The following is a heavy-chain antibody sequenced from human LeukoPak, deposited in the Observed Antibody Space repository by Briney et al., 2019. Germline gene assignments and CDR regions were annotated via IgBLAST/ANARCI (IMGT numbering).Heavy chain of an antibody. D-gene: IGHD3-3*01. J-gene: IGHJ5*02. CDR3: ARHGTPTGYYDFWSSSPNWFDP. V-gene: IGHV5-51*01. Sequence: GGCLQISCKGSGYSFTSYWIGWVRQMPGKGLGWMGIIYPGDSDTRSSPSFQGQVTISADKSISTPYLQWSSLKASAPPMYYCARHGTPTGYYDFWSSSPNWFDPWGQGTLVTVSS. CDR2: IYPGDSDT. CDR1: GYSFTSYW.